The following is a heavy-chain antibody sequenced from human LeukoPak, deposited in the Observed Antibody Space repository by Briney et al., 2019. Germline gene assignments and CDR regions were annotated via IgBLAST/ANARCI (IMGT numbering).Heavy chain of an antibody. V-gene: IGHV3-33*06. CDR1: GFTFSSYG. D-gene: IGHD5-12*01. CDR3: AKDHEWLRSPPEDFDY. J-gene: IGHJ4*02. Sequence: PGRSLRLSCAASGFTFSSYGMHWVRQAPGKGLEWVAVIWYDGSNKYYADSVKGRFTISRDNSKNTLYLQMNSLRAEDTAVYYCAKDHEWLRSPPEDFDYWGQGTLVTVSS. CDR2: IWYDGSNK.